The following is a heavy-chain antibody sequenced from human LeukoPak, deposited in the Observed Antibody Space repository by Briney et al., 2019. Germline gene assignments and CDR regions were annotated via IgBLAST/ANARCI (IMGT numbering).Heavy chain of an antibody. D-gene: IGHD4-23*01. Sequence: PSETLSLTCTVSGGSVSSSSYYWSWIRQPPGKGLEWIGYIYYSGSTNYNPSLKSRVTISVDTSKNQFSLKLSSVTAADTAVYYCARGPNYGGNSKDFDYWGQGTLVTVSS. CDR1: GGSVSSSSYY. V-gene: IGHV4-61*01. CDR2: IYYSGST. CDR3: ARGPNYGGNSKDFDY. J-gene: IGHJ4*02.